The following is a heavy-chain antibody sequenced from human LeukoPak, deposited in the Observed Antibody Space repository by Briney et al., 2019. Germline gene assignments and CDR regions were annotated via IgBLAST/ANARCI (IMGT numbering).Heavy chain of an antibody. CDR3: ARGQYYYDSSGQDAFDI. V-gene: IGHV4-4*07. J-gene: IGHJ3*02. Sequence: PSETLSLTCTVSGGSISSYYWSWIRQPPGKGLEWIGRIYTSGSTNYNPSLKSRVTMSVDTSKNQFSLKLSSVTAADTAVYYCARGQYYYDSSGQDAFDIWGQGTMVTVSS. CDR2: IYTSGST. CDR1: GGSISSYY. D-gene: IGHD3-22*01.